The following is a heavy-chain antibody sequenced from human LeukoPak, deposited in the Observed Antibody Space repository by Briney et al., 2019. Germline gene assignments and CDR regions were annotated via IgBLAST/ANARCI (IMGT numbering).Heavy chain of an antibody. CDR1: GFTFSSYE. V-gene: IGHV3-48*03. Sequence: GGSLRLSCAASGFTFSSYEMNWVRQAPGKGLEWVSYISSSGSTMYYADSVKGRFTISRDNAKNSLYLQMNSLRAEDTAVYYCAELGITMIGGVWGKGTTVTISS. D-gene: IGHD3-10*02. CDR2: ISSSGSTM. J-gene: IGHJ6*04. CDR3: AELGITMIGGV.